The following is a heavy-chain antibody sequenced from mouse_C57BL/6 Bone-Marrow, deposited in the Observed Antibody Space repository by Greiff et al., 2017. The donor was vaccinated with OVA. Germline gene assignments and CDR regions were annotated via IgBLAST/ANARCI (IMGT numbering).Heavy chain of an antibody. Sequence: DVMLVESGGGLVKPGGSLKLSCAASGFTFSSYAMSWVRQTPEKRLEWVATISDGGSYTYYPDNVKGRFTISRDNAKNNLYLQMSHLKSEETAMYYCAREGLYFDYWGQGTTLTVSS. CDR2: ISDGGSYT. V-gene: IGHV5-4*01. CDR1: GFTFSSYA. CDR3: AREGLYFDY. J-gene: IGHJ2*01.